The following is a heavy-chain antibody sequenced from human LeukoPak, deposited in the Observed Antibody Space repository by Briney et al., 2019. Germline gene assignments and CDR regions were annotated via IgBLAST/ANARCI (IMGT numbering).Heavy chain of an antibody. Sequence: SETLSLTCAVYGGSFSGYYWSWIRQPPGKGLEWIGEMNHSGSTNYNPSLKSRVTISVDTSKNQFSLKLSSVTAADTAVYYCARHLITMVRGVIHTFDYWGQGTLVTVSS. D-gene: IGHD3-10*01. V-gene: IGHV4-34*01. CDR3: ARHLITMVRGVIHTFDY. CDR2: MNHSGST. CDR1: GGSFSGYY. J-gene: IGHJ4*02.